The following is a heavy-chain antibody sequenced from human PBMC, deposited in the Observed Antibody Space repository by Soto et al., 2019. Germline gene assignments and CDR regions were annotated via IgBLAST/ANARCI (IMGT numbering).Heavy chain of an antibody. CDR1: GGSFSGYY. J-gene: IGHJ6*02. V-gene: IGHV4-34*01. Sequence: XETLSLPCAVYGGSFSGYYWSWIRQPPGKGLEWIGEINHSGSTNYNPSLKSRVTISVDTSKNQFSLKLSSVTAADTAVYYCARGFGRIKGYYYYYYSMDVWGQGTTVTVSS. CDR2: INHSGST. D-gene: IGHD3-10*01. CDR3: ARGFGRIKGYYYYYYSMDV.